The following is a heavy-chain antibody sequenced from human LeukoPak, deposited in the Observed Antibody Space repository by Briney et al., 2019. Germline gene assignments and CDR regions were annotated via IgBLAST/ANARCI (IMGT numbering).Heavy chain of an antibody. CDR1: GFTFSRNW. D-gene: IGHD2-15*01. J-gene: IGHJ5*02. V-gene: IGHV3-30*02. Sequence: GGSLRLSCAASGFTFSRNWMHWVRQAPGKGLEWVAFIRYDGSNKYYADSVKGRFTISRDNSKNTLYLQMNSLRAEDTAVYYCAKRCGGSCYPYNWFDPWGQGTLVTVSS. CDR2: IRYDGSNK. CDR3: AKRCGGSCYPYNWFDP.